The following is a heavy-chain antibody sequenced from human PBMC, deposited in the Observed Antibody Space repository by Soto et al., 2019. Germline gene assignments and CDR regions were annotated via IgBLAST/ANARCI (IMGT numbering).Heavy chain of an antibody. CDR3: ARDLERVSGSYYYYYGMDV. CDR1: GFTFSSYA. J-gene: IGHJ6*02. D-gene: IGHD1-26*01. Sequence: GESLKISCAASGFTFSSYAMHWVRQAPGKGLEWVAVISYDGSNKYYADSVKGRFTISRDNSKNTLYLQMNSLRAEDTAVYYCARDLERVSGSYYYYYGMDVWGQGTTVTVSS. CDR2: ISYDGSNK. V-gene: IGHV3-30-3*01.